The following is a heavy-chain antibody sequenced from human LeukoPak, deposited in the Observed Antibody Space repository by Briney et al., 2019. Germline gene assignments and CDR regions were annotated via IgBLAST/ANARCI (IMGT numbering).Heavy chain of an antibody. CDR1: GFTFSSYS. CDR3: AKVVWVTGYYNGYFDY. CDR2: ISSSSSYI. D-gene: IGHD3-9*01. Sequence: GGSLRLSCAASGFTFSSYSMNWVRQAPGKGLEWVSSISSSSSYIYYADSVKGRFTISRDNARNSLYLQMNSLRAEDTAVYYCAKVVWVTGYYNGYFDYWGQGTLVTVSS. V-gene: IGHV3-21*04. J-gene: IGHJ4*02.